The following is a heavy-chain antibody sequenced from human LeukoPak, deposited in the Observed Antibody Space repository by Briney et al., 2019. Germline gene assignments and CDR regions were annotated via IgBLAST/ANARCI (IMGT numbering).Heavy chain of an antibody. CDR2: INPSGGST. CDR3: AWAHCSGGSCYYGPFDY. J-gene: IGHJ4*02. V-gene: IGHV1-46*01. Sequence: ASVKVSCKTSGYTFTSYYIHWVRQAPGQGLEWMGIINPSGGSTSYAQKFQGRVTMTRDTSTSTVYMYLSSLRSEDTAVYYCAWAHCSGGSCYYGPFDYWGQGTLVTVSS. CDR1: GYTFTSYY. D-gene: IGHD2-15*01.